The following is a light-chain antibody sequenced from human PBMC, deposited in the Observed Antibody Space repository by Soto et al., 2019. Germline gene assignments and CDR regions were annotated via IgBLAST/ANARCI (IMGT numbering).Light chain of an antibody. CDR3: HQYDSAPWT. CDR1: QGISDD. J-gene: IGKJ1*01. Sequence: DIQMTQSPSSLSSSVGDRVTLSCRASQGISDDLAWYQQKPGKVPKLLIYGASTLQSGVPSRFSGSGSGTDFTLTISSLQPEDVAAYYCHQYDSAPWTFGPGTKVEL. CDR2: GAS. V-gene: IGKV1-27*01.